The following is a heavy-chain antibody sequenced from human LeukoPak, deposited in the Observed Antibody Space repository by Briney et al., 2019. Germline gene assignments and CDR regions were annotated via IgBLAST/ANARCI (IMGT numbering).Heavy chain of an antibody. V-gene: IGHV3-53*01. J-gene: IGHJ4*02. CDR1: GFTVSSNY. D-gene: IGHD1-14*01. CDR3: ARGVEPLAANTLAY. Sequence: GGSLRLSCAVSGFTVSSNYLNWVRQAPGKGLEWVSVIYSGGSTYYADSVKGRFTISRDNLRNTLFLQMNSLRAEDTAVYYCARGVEPLAANTLAYWGQGTLVTVSS. CDR2: IYSGGST.